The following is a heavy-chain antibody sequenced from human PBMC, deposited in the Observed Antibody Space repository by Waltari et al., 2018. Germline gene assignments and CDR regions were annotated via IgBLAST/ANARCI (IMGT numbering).Heavy chain of an antibody. V-gene: IGHV3-7*01. Sequence: EVQLVESGGGLVQPGGSVRLSCTASGFTFSSYWLSCVRHAPGNGLEWVANIKQDGSEKYYVDSVKGRFTISRDNAKNSLYLQMNSLRAEDTAVYYCARSYYDFWSGYPDDAFDIWGQGTMVTVSS. J-gene: IGHJ3*02. CDR3: ARSYYDFWSGYPDDAFDI. D-gene: IGHD3-3*01. CDR1: GFTFSSYW. CDR2: IKQDGSEK.